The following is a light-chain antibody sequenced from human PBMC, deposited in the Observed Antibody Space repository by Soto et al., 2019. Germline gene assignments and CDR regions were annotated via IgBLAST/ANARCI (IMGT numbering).Light chain of an antibody. CDR1: SSNIGAGYE. V-gene: IGLV1-40*01. CDR2: SND. CDR3: AAWDDSLNGVV. J-gene: IGLJ2*01. Sequence: QSVLTQPPSVSGAPGQRVTISCIGGSSNIGAGYEVHWYQQLPGTVPKLLIYSNDQRPSGVPDRFSGSKSGTSASLAISGLQSADEADYYCAAWDDSLNGVVCGGGTKVTVL.